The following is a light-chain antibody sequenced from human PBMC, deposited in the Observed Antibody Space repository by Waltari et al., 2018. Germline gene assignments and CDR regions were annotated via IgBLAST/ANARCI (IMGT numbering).Light chain of an antibody. J-gene: IGLJ3*02. CDR2: NTN. CDR1: SGSVSSDHY. V-gene: IGLV8-61*01. CDR3: ALYMGGGIWV. Sequence: QTVVTQEPSFSVSPGGTITLTCGLSSGSVSSDHYPRWYQHTPGQAPRTLIYNTNTLSSGVPARFSGSILGEKAALTITGAQADDECAYYCALYMGGGIWVFGGGTYLTVL.